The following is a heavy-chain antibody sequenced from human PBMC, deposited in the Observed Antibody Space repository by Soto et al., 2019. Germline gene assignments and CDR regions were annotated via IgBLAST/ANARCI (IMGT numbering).Heavy chain of an antibody. Sequence: EVQLLDSGGGLVQPGGSLRLSCAASGFIFKHYAMNWIRQAPGKGLEWVSSVSGSGDKTYYADSVKGRFTISRDNSKNTMYLDMSSLRAEDTAIYYCATSWFDFLYHLDYWGQGALVLVSS. J-gene: IGHJ4*02. V-gene: IGHV3-23*01. CDR2: VSGSGDKT. D-gene: IGHD3-10*01. CDR1: GFIFKHYA. CDR3: ATSWFDFLYHLDY.